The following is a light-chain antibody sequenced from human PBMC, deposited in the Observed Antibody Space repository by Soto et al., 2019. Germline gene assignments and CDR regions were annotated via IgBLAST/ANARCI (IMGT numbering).Light chain of an antibody. Sequence: DIQMTQTPSSVSASVGDRVTITCQASEDISYWVAWYQQKPGKAPKLLIHAASSLHGGVPSRFSGSGSGTDFTLTITGLQPEDFATYYCQQANSFPYTFGQGTKVDMK. CDR1: EDISYW. V-gene: IGKV1D-12*01. CDR3: QQANSFPYT. CDR2: AAS. J-gene: IGKJ2*01.